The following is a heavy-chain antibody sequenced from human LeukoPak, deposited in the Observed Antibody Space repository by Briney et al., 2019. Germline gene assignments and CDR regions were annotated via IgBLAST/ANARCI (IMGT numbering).Heavy chain of an antibody. CDR3: ARDTVNGPFVISLDY. D-gene: IGHD2-8*01. V-gene: IGHV3-48*03. CDR1: GFSFRSYE. J-gene: IGHJ4*02. CDR2: ISSGGNIK. Sequence: GGSLRLSCAASGFSFRSYEMNWVRQAPGKGLEWVSHISSGGNIKYYVDSVRGRFSMSRDNAKDLLFLQMNSLGAEDTAVYYCARDTVNGPFVISLDYWGQGALVTVSS.